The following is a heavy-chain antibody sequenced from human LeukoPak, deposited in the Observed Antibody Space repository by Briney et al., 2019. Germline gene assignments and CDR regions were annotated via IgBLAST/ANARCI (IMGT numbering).Heavy chain of an antibody. CDR2: ISSSGGTT. CDR1: GFTFNSYA. Sequence: PGGSLRLSCAASGFTFNSYAMSWVRQAPGKGLEWVSAISSSGGTTYYADPVKGRFTISSDNSENTLFLQMHSLRAEDMVVYYCAKEPREYCSSTSCPNWFDLWGQGTLVTVSS. V-gene: IGHV3-23*01. J-gene: IGHJ5*02. CDR3: AKEPREYCSSTSCPNWFDL. D-gene: IGHD2-2*01.